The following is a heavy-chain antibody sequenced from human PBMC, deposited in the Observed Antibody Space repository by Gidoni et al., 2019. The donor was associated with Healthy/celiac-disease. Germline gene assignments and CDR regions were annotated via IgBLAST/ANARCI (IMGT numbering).Heavy chain of an antibody. CDR1: GGSFSGYY. V-gene: IGHV4-34*01. D-gene: IGHD3-22*01. CDR2: INHSGST. CDR3: ARVPASFGVSSGYYADY. J-gene: IGHJ4*02. Sequence: QVQLQQWGAGLLKPSETLSPTCAVYGGSFSGYYWSWIRQPPGKGLEWIGEINHSGSTNYNPSLKSRVTISVDTSKNQFSLKLSSVTAADTAVYYCARVPASFGVSSGYYADYWGQGTLVTVSS.